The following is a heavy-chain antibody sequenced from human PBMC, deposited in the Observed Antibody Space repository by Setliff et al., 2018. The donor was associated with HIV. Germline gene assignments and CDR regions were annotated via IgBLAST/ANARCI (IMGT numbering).Heavy chain of an antibody. CDR2: IIPPVGAA. V-gene: IGHV1-69*13. J-gene: IGHJ4*02. D-gene: IGHD2-15*01. CDR1: GDTFRIYA. Sequence: GASVKVSCKVSGDTFRIYALNWVRQAPGQGLEWMGGIIPPVGAAVYSQNFQGSVTITADESTSTAYMELRTLRSEDTAIYYCARQNVGGSGGTCYSGSAFDYWGQGSPVTVSS. CDR3: ARQNVGGSGGTCYSGSAFDY.